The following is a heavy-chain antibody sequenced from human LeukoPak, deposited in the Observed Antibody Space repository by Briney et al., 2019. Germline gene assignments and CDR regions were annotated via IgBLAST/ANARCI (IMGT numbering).Heavy chain of an antibody. D-gene: IGHD2-2*01. CDR2: MNPNSGNT. J-gene: IGHJ5*02. CDR3: ARGGILGYCSSTSCQNWFDP. CDR1: GYTFTSYD. V-gene: IGHV1-8*01. Sequence: ASVTVSCTASGYTFTSYDINWVRQATGQGLEWMGWMNPNSGNTGYAQKFQGRVTMTRNTSISTAYMELSSLRSEDTAVYYCARGGILGYCSSTSCQNWFDPWGQGTLVTVSS.